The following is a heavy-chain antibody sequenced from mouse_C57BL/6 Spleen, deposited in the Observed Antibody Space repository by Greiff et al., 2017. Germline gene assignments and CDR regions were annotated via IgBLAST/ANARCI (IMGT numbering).Heavy chain of an antibody. V-gene: IGHV1-61*01. CDR3: ARTAQATGFAY. D-gene: IGHD3-2*02. Sequence: QVQLQQPGAELVRPGSSVKLSCKASGYTFTSYWMDWVKQRPGQGLEWIGNIYPSDSETHYNQKFKDKATLTVDKSSSTAYMQLSSLTSEDSAVYDCARTAQATGFAYWGQGTLVTVSA. CDR1: GYTFTSYW. CDR2: IYPSDSET. J-gene: IGHJ3*01.